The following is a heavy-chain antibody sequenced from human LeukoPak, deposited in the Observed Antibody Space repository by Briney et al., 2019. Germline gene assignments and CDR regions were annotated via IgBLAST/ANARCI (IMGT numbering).Heavy chain of an antibody. J-gene: IGHJ6*03. CDR1: GFTFSTYW. Sequence: GGSLRLSCAVSGFTFSTYWMHWVRQVPGKGLVWVSRISSDGSNTIYADSVKGRFTISRDNANNSLSLQMNSLRGDDAAVYYCARECDLPGAYYMDVWGKGTTVTVSS. V-gene: IGHV3-74*01. D-gene: IGHD7-27*01. CDR2: ISSDGSNT. CDR3: ARECDLPGAYYMDV.